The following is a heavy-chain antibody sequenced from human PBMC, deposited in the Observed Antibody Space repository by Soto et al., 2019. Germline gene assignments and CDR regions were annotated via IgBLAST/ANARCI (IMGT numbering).Heavy chain of an antibody. Sequence: GESLKISCKGSGYTFSNDWIDWVRQMPGKGLEWMGIIYPGDSDTRYSPSFQGQVTISVDKSITTAYLQWSSLKASDTAMYYCARTAAAGKYYYGVDGWGQGTTVTVSS. J-gene: IGHJ6*02. CDR3: ARTAAAGKYYYGVDG. CDR1: GYTFSNDW. V-gene: IGHV5-51*01. CDR2: IYPGDSDT. D-gene: IGHD6-13*01.